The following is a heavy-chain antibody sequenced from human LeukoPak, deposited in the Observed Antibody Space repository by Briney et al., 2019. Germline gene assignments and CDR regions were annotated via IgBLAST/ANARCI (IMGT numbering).Heavy chain of an antibody. V-gene: IGHV3-30*02. CDR3: AKEPLPLIVAAGPGGMDV. CDR2: IWYDGSNK. D-gene: IGHD6-13*01. CDR1: GFTFSSFD. J-gene: IGHJ6*02. Sequence: GGSLRLSCAASGFTFSSFDMHWVRQAPGKGLEWVAVIWYDGSNKYYADSVKGRFTISRDNSKNTLYLQMNSLGAEDTAVYSCAKEPLPLIVAAGPGGMDVWGQGTTVTVSS.